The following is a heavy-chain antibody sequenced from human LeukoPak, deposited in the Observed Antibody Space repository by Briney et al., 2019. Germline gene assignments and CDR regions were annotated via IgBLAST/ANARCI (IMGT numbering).Heavy chain of an antibody. CDR3: ATRIKGYCSSTSCSEFDY. CDR1: GYTFSSYW. J-gene: IGHJ4*02. Sequence: GESLKISCKGSGYTFSSYWIGWVRQMPGKGLEWMGIIYPDDFATSYSPSFQGHVTISADKSISTAYLQWSSLKASDTAMYYCATRIKGYCSSTSCSEFDYWGQGTLVTVSS. D-gene: IGHD2-2*01. CDR2: IYPDDFAT. V-gene: IGHV5-51*01.